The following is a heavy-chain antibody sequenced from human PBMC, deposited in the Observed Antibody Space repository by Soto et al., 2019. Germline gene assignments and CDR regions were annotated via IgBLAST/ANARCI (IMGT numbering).Heavy chain of an antibody. D-gene: IGHD6-13*01. Sequence: PSETLSLTCTVSGGSISSGGYYWSWIRQHPGKGLEWIGYIYYSGSTYHNPSLKSRVTISVDTSKNQFSLKLSSVTAADTAVYYCARGSNPWAAALDYWGQGTLVTVSS. J-gene: IGHJ4*02. CDR1: GGSISSGGYY. V-gene: IGHV4-31*03. CDR3: ARGSNPWAAALDY. CDR2: IYYSGST.